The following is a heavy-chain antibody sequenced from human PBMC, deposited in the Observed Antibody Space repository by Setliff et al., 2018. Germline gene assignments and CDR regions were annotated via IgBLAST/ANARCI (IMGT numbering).Heavy chain of an antibody. CDR2: VDRSGNT. V-gene: IGHV4-39*01. CDR3: ARMAVRVASRPSSPLEYYYYMDF. CDR1: GDSISRSTYY. D-gene: IGHD6-6*01. J-gene: IGHJ6*03. Sequence: PSETLSLTCTLSGDSISRSTYYWGWIRQSPGKGLDWIGTVDRSGNTFYNPSLRSRVTISVDTSKNQISLKLTSVSAADTAVYYCARMAVRVASRPSSPLEYYYYMDFWGKGATVTVSS.